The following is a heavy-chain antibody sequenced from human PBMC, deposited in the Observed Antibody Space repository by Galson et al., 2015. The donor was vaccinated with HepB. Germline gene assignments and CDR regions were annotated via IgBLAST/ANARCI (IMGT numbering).Heavy chain of an antibody. D-gene: IGHD6-19*01. CDR1: GLMFSSYA. CDR2: ISYDGRNK. V-gene: IGHV3-30*04. CDR3: ARDKLETVSGTGYFQH. J-gene: IGHJ1*01. Sequence: SLRLSCAASGLMFSSYAMHWVRRAPGKGLEWVAVISYDGRNKCYVDSEKGRFTISRDNSKNTLYLQMNSLRAEDTAVYYCARDKLETVSGTGYFQHWGQGTLVTVSS.